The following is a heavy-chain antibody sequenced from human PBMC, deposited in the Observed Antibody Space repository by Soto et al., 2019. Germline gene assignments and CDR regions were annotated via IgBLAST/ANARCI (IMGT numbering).Heavy chain of an antibody. CDR2: IYYSGST. CDR3: ASTVVPAASLYNWFDP. Sequence: PSETLSLTCTVSGGSISSGGYYWSWIRQHPGKGLEWIGYIYYSGSTYYNPSLKSRVTISVDTSKNQFSLKLSSVTAADTAVYYCASTVVPAASLYNWFDPWGQGTLVTVSS. CDR1: GGSISSGGYY. V-gene: IGHV4-31*03. J-gene: IGHJ5*02. D-gene: IGHD2-2*01.